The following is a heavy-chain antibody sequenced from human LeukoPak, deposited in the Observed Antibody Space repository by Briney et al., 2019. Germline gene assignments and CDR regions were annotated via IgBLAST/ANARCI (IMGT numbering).Heavy chain of an antibody. CDR1: GYTFTIYY. Sequence: ASVNVSCKASGYTFTIYYMHWVRQAPGQGLEWMGIINPSGGSTSYAQKFQGRVTMTRDTSTSTVYMELSSLRSEDTAVYYCAGDYYDSSGPDYWGQGTLVTVSS. CDR2: INPSGGST. CDR3: AGDYYDSSGPDY. V-gene: IGHV1-46*01. D-gene: IGHD3-22*01. J-gene: IGHJ4*02.